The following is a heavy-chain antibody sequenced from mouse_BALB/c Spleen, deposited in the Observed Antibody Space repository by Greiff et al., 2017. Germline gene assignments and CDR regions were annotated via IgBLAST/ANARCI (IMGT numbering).Heavy chain of an antibody. V-gene: IGHV14-1*02. Sequence: VQVVESGAELVRPGALVKLSCKASGFNIKDYYMHWVKQRPEQGLEWIGWMDPENGNTIYDPKFQGKASITADTSSNTAYLQLSSLTSEDTAVYYCARDYYGSSYKFAYWGQGTLVTVSA. CDR3: ARDYYGSSYKFAY. J-gene: IGHJ3*01. CDR2: MDPENGNT. D-gene: IGHD1-1*01. CDR1: GFNIKDYY.